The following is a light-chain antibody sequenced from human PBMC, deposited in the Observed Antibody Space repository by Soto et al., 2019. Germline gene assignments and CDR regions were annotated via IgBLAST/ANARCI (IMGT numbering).Light chain of an antibody. V-gene: IGLV2-23*01. J-gene: IGLJ3*02. CDR2: EGS. Sequence: QSVLTQPASVSGSPGQSITISCTGTSSDVGSYNLVSWYQQHPGKAPKLMIYEGSKRPSGVSNRFSGSKSGNTASLTISGLQAEDEADYCCCSYAGSSPWVFGGGTQLTVL. CDR1: SSDVGSYNL. CDR3: CSYAGSSPWV.